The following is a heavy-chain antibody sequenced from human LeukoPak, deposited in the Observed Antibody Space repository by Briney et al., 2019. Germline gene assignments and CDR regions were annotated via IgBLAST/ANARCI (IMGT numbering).Heavy chain of an antibody. CDR3: GLAAAEGQFDY. Sequence: ASVKVSCKASGYTFTSYDINWVRQATGQGLEWMGWMNPNSGNTGYAQKFQGRVTMTRNTSTSTAYMELSSLRSEDTAVYYCGLAAAEGQFDYWGQGTLVTVSS. D-gene: IGHD6-13*01. CDR1: GYTFTSYD. CDR2: MNPNSGNT. J-gene: IGHJ4*02. V-gene: IGHV1-8*01.